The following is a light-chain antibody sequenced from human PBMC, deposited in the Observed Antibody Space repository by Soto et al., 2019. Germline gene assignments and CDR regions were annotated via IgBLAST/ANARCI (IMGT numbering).Light chain of an antibody. V-gene: IGLV2-11*01. Sequence: QSALPQPASVSGSPGQSITISCTGTSSDVGGFNYVSWYQQHPGKAPKLMIYDVSKRPSGVPDRFSGSKSGNTASLTISGLQAEDEADYYCCSYAGSYSSLFGGGTKLTVL. CDR2: DVS. CDR1: SSDVGGFNY. J-gene: IGLJ3*02. CDR3: CSYAGSYSSL.